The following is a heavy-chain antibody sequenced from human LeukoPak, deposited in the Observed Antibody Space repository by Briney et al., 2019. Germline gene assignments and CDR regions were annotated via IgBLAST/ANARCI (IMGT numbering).Heavy chain of an antibody. D-gene: IGHD3-3*01. CDR1: GFTFSTYA. CDR3: AKDFTMGIVDY. CDR2: ISYSGDMT. J-gene: IGHJ4*02. Sequence: LPGGSLRLSCGASGFTFSTYAMAWVRQAPGKGLEWVATISYSGDMTYYADSVRGRFIISRDNSKSTMCLQMNSLRADDTALYYCAKDFTMGIVDYWGQGTLVTVSS. V-gene: IGHV3-23*01.